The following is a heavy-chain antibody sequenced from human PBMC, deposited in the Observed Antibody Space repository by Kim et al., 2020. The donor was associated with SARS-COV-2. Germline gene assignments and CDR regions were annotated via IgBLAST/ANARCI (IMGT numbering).Heavy chain of an antibody. J-gene: IGHJ3*02. Sequence: DYAVSMKSRVTINPDTSKNQFSLQLNSVTAEDTAVYYCARDTPGQKAFDIWGQGTMVTVS. CDR3: ARDTPGQKAFDI. V-gene: IGHV6-1*01.